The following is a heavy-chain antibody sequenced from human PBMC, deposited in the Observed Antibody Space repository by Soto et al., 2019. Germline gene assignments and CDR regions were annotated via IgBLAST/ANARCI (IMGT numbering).Heavy chain of an antibody. D-gene: IGHD3-22*01. CDR2: IIPIFGTA. Sequence: SVKVSCKASGGTFSSYAISWLRQSPGQGLEWMGGIIPIFGTANYAQKFQGRVTITADESTSTAYMELSSLRSEDTAVYYCARMYYYDSSGYLDAFDIWGQGTMVTVSS. CDR1: GGTFSSYA. V-gene: IGHV1-69*13. J-gene: IGHJ3*02. CDR3: ARMYYYDSSGYLDAFDI.